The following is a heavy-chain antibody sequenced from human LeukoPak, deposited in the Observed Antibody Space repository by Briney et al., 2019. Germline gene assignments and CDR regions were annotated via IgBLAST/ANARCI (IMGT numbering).Heavy chain of an antibody. V-gene: IGHV4-34*01. Sequence: PSETLSLTCAVYGGSFSAYHWSWIRQPPGRGLEWIGEINHSGSTNYNPSLKSRVTISVDTSKNQFSLKLSSVTAADTAVYYCARGGNLFPLDVGGKGTTVTVSS. D-gene: IGHD1-14*01. CDR3: ARGGNLFPLDV. CDR2: INHSGST. J-gene: IGHJ6*04. CDR1: GGSFSAYH.